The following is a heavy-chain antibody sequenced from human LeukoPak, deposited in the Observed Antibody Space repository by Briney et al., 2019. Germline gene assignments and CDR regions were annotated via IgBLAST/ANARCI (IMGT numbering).Heavy chain of an antibody. V-gene: IGHV3-9*01. CDR3: AKDTLYIAAPSD. CDR1: GFTFDDYA. CDR2: ISWNSGSI. Sequence: GRSLRLSCAASGFTFDDYAMHWVRHAPGKGLEWVSGISWNSGSIGYADSVKGRFTISRDNAKNSLYLQMNSLRAEDTALYYCAKDTLYIAAPSDWGQGTLVTVSS. D-gene: IGHD6-6*01. J-gene: IGHJ4*02.